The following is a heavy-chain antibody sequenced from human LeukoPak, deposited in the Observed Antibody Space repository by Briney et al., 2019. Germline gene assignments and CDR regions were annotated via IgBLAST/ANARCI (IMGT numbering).Heavy chain of an antibody. Sequence: AGGSLRLSCAASGFTFSSYAMSWVRQAPGKGLEWVSAISGSGGSTYYADSVKGRFTISRDNSKNTLYLQMNSLRAEDTAVYYCAKEGGYCGGDCYPDFDYWGQGTLVTVSS. J-gene: IGHJ4*02. CDR2: ISGSGGST. D-gene: IGHD2-21*02. CDR3: AKEGGYCGGDCYPDFDY. CDR1: GFTFSSYA. V-gene: IGHV3-23*01.